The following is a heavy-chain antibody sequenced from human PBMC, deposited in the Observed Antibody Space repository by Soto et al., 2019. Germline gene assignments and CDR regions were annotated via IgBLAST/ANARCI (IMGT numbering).Heavy chain of an antibody. CDR1: GVSISSGVYS. Sequence: TLSLTCAVSGVSISSGVYSRSWIRQPPGKGLEWIGYIYHSGSTYYNPSLKSRVTISVDRSKNQFSLKLSSVTAADTAVYYCARVPGPWGQGTLVTVSS. J-gene: IGHJ5*02. CDR2: IYHSGST. CDR3: ARVPGP. V-gene: IGHV4-30-2*01.